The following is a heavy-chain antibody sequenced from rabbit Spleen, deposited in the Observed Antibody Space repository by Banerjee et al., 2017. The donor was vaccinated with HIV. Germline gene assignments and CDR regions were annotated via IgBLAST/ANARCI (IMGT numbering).Heavy chain of an antibody. CDR1: GVSFSLSSY. J-gene: IGHJ6*01. CDR3: ARDTSSSFSSYGMDL. V-gene: IGHV1S40*01. Sequence: QSLEESGGDLVKPGASLTLTCTASGVSFSLSSYMCWVRQAPGKGLEWIACIDSGSSGFTYHATWAKGRFTCSKTSSTTVTLQMTRLTAADTATYFCARDTSSSFSSYGMDLWGPGTLVTVS. D-gene: IGHD1-1*01. CDR2: IDSGSSGFT.